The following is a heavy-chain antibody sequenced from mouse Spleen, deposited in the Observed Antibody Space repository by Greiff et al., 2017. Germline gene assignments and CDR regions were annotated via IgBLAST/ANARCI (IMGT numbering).Heavy chain of an antibody. CDR3: ARQNYGNPFAY. D-gene: IGHD2-1*01. CDR1: GFTFSDYG. Sequence: EVMLVESGGGLVKPGGSLKLSCAASGFTFSDYGMAWVRQAPGKGPEWVAFISNLAYSIYYADTVTGRFTISRENAKNTLYLEMSSLRSEDTAMYYCARQNYGNPFAYWGQGTLVTVSA. V-gene: IGHV5-15*01. CDR2: ISNLAYSI. J-gene: IGHJ3*01.